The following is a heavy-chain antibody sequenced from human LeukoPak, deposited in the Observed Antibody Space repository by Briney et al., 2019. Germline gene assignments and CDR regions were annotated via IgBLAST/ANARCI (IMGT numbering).Heavy chain of an antibody. J-gene: IGHJ4*02. CDR3: AREPLPYYYDSSGYYGY. V-gene: IGHV1-18*01. CDR1: DYTFTSYG. Sequence: ASVKVSCKASDYTFTSYGISWVRQAPGQGLEWMGWISAYNGNTNYAQKLQGRVTMTTDTSTSTAYMELRSLRSDDTAVYYCAREPLPYYYDSSGYYGYWGQGTLVTVSS. D-gene: IGHD3-22*01. CDR2: ISAYNGNT.